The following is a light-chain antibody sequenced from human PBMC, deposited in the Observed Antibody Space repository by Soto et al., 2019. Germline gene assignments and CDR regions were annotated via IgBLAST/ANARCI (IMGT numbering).Light chain of an antibody. J-gene: IGKJ1*01. V-gene: IGKV3-20*01. CDR1: QSVSSSY. CDR2: GAS. Sequence: EIVLTQSPGTLSLSPGERVTLSCRASQSVSSSYLAWYQERPGQAPRLLIYGASSRATGIPDRFSGSGPGTGFTLTISSLGPEDFAVFYCQYYGNSGGTFGHSTNVEVK. CDR3: QYYGNSGGT.